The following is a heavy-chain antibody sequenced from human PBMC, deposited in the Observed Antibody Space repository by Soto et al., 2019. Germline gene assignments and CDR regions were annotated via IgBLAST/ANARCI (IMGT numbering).Heavy chain of an antibody. J-gene: IGHJ5*02. V-gene: IGHV4-30-4*01. CDR2: IYYSGST. CDR1: GGSISSGDYY. CDR3: ARWYRWAMVFDP. D-gene: IGHD5-18*01. Sequence: SETLSLTCTVSGGSISSGDYYWSWIRQPPGKGLEWIGYIYYSGSTYYNPSLKSRVTISVDTSKNQFSLKLSSVTAADTAVYNCARWYRWAMVFDPWGQGTLVTLAS.